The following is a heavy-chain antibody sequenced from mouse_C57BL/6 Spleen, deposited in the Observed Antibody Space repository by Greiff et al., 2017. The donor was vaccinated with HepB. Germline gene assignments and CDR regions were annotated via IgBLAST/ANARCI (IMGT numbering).Heavy chain of an antibody. CDR1: GYTFTSYW. J-gene: IGHJ1*03. V-gene: IGHV1-69*01. D-gene: IGHD1-1*01. CDR3: ARKPYSGSRTGYFDV. CDR2: IDPSDSYT. Sequence: QVQLQQPGAELVMPGASVKLSCKASGYTFTSYWMHWVKQRPGQGLEWIGEIDPSDSYTNYNQKFKGKSTLTVDKSSSTAYMQLRSLTSEDSAVYYCARKPYSGSRTGYFDVWGTGTTVTVSS.